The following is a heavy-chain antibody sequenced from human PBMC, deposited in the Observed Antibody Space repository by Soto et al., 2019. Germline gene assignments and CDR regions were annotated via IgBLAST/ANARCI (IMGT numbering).Heavy chain of an antibody. J-gene: IGHJ4*02. Sequence: QVQLVQSGAEVKKPGSSVKVSCKASGGTFSSYAISWVRQAPGQGLEWMGGIIPIFGTANYAQKFQGRVTITADESSSKAGMGRSSLRAEATAVYYCARHPRGGHDYGGPFDYWGQGTLVTVSS. CDR2: IIPIFGTA. CDR3: ARHPRGGHDYGGPFDY. D-gene: IGHD4-17*01. CDR1: GGTFSSYA. V-gene: IGHV1-69*12.